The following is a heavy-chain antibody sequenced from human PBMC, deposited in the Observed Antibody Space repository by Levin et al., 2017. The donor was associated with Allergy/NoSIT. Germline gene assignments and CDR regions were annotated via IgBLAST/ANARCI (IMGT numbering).Heavy chain of an antibody. CDR3: AKDRSSYYDFWNLGY. D-gene: IGHD3-3*01. CDR2: ISGSGGST. Sequence: GGSLRLSCAASGFTFSSYAMNWVRQAPGKGLEWVSAISGSGGSTYYADSVKGRFTISRDNSKNTLYLQMSSLRAEDTAVYYCAKDRSSYYDFWNLGYWGQGTLVTVSS. J-gene: IGHJ4*02. V-gene: IGHV3-23*01. CDR1: GFTFSSYA.